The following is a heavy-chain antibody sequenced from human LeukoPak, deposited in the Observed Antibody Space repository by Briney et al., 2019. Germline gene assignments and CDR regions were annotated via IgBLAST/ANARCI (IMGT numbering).Heavy chain of an antibody. CDR1: GYTFTGYY. CDR2: INPNSGGT. J-gene: IGHJ6*03. CDR3: ARGVPGTYYYYYMDD. V-gene: IGHV1-2*02. Sequence: ASVKVSCKASGYTFTGYYMHWVRQAPGQGLEWMGWINPNSGGTNYAQKFQGRVTMTRDTSISTAYMELSRLRSDDTAVYYCARGVPGTYYYYYMDDWGKGTTVTVSS. D-gene: IGHD2-2*01.